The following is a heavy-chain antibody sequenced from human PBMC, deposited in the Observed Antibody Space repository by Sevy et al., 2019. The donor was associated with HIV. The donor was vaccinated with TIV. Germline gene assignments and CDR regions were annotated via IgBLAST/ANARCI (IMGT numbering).Heavy chain of an antibody. V-gene: IGHV4-38-2*02. Sequence: SETLSLTCTVSGYSISSGYYWGWIRQPPGKGLEWIGSIYHSGSTYYNPSLKSRVTISVDTSKNQFSLKLSSVTAADTAVHYCARTRNGRKRAFDIWGQGTMVTVSS. D-gene: IGHD1-26*01. CDR1: GYSISSGYY. CDR3: ARTRNGRKRAFDI. J-gene: IGHJ3*02. CDR2: IYHSGST.